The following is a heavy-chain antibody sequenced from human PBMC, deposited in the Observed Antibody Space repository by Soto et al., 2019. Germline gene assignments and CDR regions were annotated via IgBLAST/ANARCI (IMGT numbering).Heavy chain of an antibody. J-gene: IGHJ4*02. D-gene: IGHD3-9*01. Sequence: SVKVSCKASGFTFTSSAMQWVRQARGQRLEWIGWIVVGSGNTNYAQKFQERVTITRDMSTSTAYMELSSLRSEDTAVYYCAAKGPYDILTGYYKGTCFDYWGQG. CDR3: AAKGPYDILTGYYKGTCFDY. CDR2: IVVGSGNT. V-gene: IGHV1-58*02. CDR1: GFTFTSSA.